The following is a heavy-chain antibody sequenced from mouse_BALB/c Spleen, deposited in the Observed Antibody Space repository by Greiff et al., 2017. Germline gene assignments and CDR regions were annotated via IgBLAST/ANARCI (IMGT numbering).Heavy chain of an antibody. D-gene: IGHD2-4*01. CDR3: ARPLYYDYFYYYAMDY. V-gene: IGHV1-9*01. CDR1: GYTFSSYW. Sequence: QVQLKESGAELMKPGASVKISCKATGYTFSSYWIEWVKQRPGHGLEWIGEILPGSGSTNYNEKFKGKATFTADTSSNTAYMQLSSLTSEDSAVYYCARPLYYDYFYYYAMDYWGQGTSVTVSS. CDR2: ILPGSGST. J-gene: IGHJ4*01.